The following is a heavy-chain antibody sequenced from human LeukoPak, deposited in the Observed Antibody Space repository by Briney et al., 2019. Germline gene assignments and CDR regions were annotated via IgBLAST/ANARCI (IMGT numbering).Heavy chain of an antibody. V-gene: IGHV4-38-2*02. CDR3: ARSLWFGDHMSGWFDP. J-gene: IGHJ5*02. CDR1: GYSISSGYY. D-gene: IGHD3-10*01. CDR2: IYHSEST. Sequence: PSETLSLTCTVSGYSISSGYYWGWIRQPPGKGLEWFASIYHSESTYYNPSLKSRVTISVDTSKYQFSLKLSSVTAADTAMYYCARSLWFGDHMSGWFDPWGQGTLVTVSS.